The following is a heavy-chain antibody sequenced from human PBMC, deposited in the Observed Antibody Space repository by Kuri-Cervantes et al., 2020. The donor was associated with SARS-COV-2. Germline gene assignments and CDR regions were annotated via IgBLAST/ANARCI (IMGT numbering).Heavy chain of an antibody. CDR3: AKGQN. J-gene: IGHJ4*02. CDR1: GFNLSSYT. Sequence: GESLKISCAASGFNLSSYTITWVRQAPGKGLEWVSAISGSGGSTYYADSVKGRFTISRDNSKNTLYLQMNSLRAEDTAVYYCAKGQNWGQGTLVTVSS. CDR2: ISGSGGST. V-gene: IGHV3-23*01.